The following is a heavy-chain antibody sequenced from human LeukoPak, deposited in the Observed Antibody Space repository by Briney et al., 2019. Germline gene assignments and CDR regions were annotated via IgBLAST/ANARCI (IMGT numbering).Heavy chain of an antibody. CDR1: GGSISSSY. Sequence: PSETLFLTCTVSGGSISSSYWSWIRQPPGKGLEWIGYIYYTRSTTYNPSLKSRVTISVDTSKNQFSLKLRSVTAADTAVYYCARDYGDIPPDWYYDLWGRGTLVTVSS. V-gene: IGHV4-59*01. CDR3: ARDYGDIPPDWYYDL. CDR2: IYYTRST. D-gene: IGHD4-17*01. J-gene: IGHJ2*01.